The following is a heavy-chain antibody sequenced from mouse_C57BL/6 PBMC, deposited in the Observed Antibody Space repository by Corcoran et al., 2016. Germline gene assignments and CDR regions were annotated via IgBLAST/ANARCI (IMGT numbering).Heavy chain of an antibody. V-gene: IGHV1-80*01. CDR2: IYPGDGDT. Sequence: QVQLQQSGAELVKPGASVKISCKASGYAFSSYWMNWVKQRPGKGLEWIGQIYPGDGDTNYNGKFKSKATLTADKSSSTAYMQLSSLTSEDSAVYFCARNPIYYGKDYYAMDYWGQGTSVTVSS. D-gene: IGHD2-1*01. CDR3: ARNPIYYGKDYYAMDY. J-gene: IGHJ4*01. CDR1: GYAFSSYW.